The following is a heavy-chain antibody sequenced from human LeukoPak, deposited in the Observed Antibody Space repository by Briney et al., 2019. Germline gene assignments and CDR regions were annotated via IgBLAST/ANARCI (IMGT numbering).Heavy chain of an antibody. CDR2: INSDGSST. CDR1: GFTFSSYW. D-gene: IGHD3-22*01. J-gene: IGHJ4*02. V-gene: IGHV3-74*01. CDR3: AREKYYYDSSGYYRTFDY. Sequence: GGSLRLSCAASGFTFSSYWMHWVRQAPGKGLVWVSRINSDGSSTSYADSVKGRFTISRDNAKNTLYLQMNSLRAEDTAVYYCAREKYYYDSSGYYRTFDYWGQGTLVTVSS.